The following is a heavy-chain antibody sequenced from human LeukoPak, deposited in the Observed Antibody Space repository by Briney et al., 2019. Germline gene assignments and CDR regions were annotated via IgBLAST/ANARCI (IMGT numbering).Heavy chain of an antibody. D-gene: IGHD3-10*01. CDR2: IGGSGKNT. V-gene: IGHV3-23*01. CDR1: GFIFSSHA. Sequence: PGGSLRLSCAVSGFIFSSHAMSWVRQAPGKGLEWVSSIGGSGKNTFYADAVKGRFTISRDNSKDTLYLQMNSLRAEDTAVYYCAKDLETINPTMDRGQGTLVTVSS. J-gene: IGHJ4*02. CDR3: AKDLETINPTMD.